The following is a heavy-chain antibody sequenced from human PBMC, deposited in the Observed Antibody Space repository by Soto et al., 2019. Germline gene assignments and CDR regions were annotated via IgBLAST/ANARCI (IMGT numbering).Heavy chain of an antibody. CDR1: GGPISSYY. J-gene: IGHJ6*02. D-gene: IGHD4-4*01. Sequence: TLSRTCTVSGGPISSYYSSWIRQPPGKLLGWIGYVYYSGSTNYNPSLKSRVTISVDTSKNQFSLKLSSVTAADTAVYYCAGLDYTLGMDVWGQGTTVTVSS. V-gene: IGHV4-59*01. CDR2: VYYSGST. CDR3: AGLDYTLGMDV.